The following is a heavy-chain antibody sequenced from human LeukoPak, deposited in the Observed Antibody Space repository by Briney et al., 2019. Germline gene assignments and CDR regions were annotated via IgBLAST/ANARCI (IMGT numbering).Heavy chain of an antibody. CDR2: IYHSGST. D-gene: IGHD5-18*01. CDR3: ARDQYSYDY. V-gene: IGHV4-38-2*02. Sequence: SETLSLTCTVSGYSISSGYYWGWIRQPPGKGLEWIGSIYHSGSTYYNPSLKSRVTISVDTSKNQFSLKLSSVTAADTAVYYCARDQYSYDYWGQGTLVTVSS. J-gene: IGHJ4*02. CDR1: GYSISSGYY.